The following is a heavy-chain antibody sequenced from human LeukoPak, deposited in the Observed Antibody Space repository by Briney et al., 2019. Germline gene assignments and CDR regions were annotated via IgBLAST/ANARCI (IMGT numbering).Heavy chain of an antibody. CDR2: MNPNSGNT. D-gene: IGHD4-23*01. Sequence: ASVKVSCKASGYTFTSYDINWVRQATGQGLEWMGWMNPNSGNTGYAQKFQGRVTMTRNTSISTAYMELSSLRSEDTAVYYCATSELRWQDYYYYGMDVWGQGTTVTVSS. CDR3: ATSELRWQDYYYYGMDV. V-gene: IGHV1-8*01. J-gene: IGHJ6*02. CDR1: GYTFTSYD.